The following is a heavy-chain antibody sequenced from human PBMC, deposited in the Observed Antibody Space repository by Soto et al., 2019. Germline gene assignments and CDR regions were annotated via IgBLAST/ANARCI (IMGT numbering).Heavy chain of an antibody. Sequence: PGGSLRLSCAASGFTFSGSAMHWVRQASGKGLEWVGRIRSKANSYATAYAASVKGRFTIARDDSKNTAYLQMNSLKTEDTAVYYCTREWPMELPRVYSSYYYGMDVWGQGTTVTVSS. J-gene: IGHJ6*02. CDR3: TREWPMELPRVYSSYYYGMDV. CDR2: IRSKANSYAT. D-gene: IGHD1-7*01. CDR1: GFTFSGSA. V-gene: IGHV3-73*01.